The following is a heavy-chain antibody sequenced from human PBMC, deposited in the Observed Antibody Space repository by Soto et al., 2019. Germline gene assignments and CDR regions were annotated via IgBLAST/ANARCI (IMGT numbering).Heavy chain of an antibody. CDR2: IKQDGSEK. D-gene: IGHD3-9*01. J-gene: IGHJ4*02. Sequence: GGSLRLSCAVTGFTFSSYWMSWVRQAPGKGLEWLANIKQDGSEKYYVDSVKGRFTISRDNAKNSLYLQMNSLRAEDTAVYYCARDESYDILTGYYTPQRFDYWGQGSLVTVSS. CDR3: ARDESYDILTGYYTPQRFDY. V-gene: IGHV3-7*01. CDR1: GFTFSSYW.